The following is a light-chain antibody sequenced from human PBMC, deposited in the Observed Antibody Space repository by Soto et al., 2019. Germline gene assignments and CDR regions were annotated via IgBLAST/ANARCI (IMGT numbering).Light chain of an antibody. Sequence: DIQMTQSPSTLSASVGDRVTITCRASESISSWLAWYPQKPGKAPKVLIYDGSTLQSGVPSRFSGRGSGTEFTLTISGLQPDDFATYYCQQYHTYSWTFGQGTKVDIK. V-gene: IGKV1-5*01. CDR1: ESISSW. J-gene: IGKJ1*01. CDR3: QQYHTYSWT. CDR2: DGS.